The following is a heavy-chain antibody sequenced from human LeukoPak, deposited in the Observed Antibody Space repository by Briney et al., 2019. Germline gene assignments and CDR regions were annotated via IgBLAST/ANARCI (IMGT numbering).Heavy chain of an antibody. CDR1: GYSFTSYW. J-gene: IGHJ6*03. D-gene: IGHD3-9*01. V-gene: IGHV5-51*01. Sequence: GESLKISCKGSGYSFTSYWIGWVRQMPGKGPEWMGIIYPGDSNTRYSPSFQGQVTISADKSISTAYLQWSSLKASDTAMYYCARHQTERVCDILTGYYYYYYMDVWGKGTTVTVSS. CDR2: IYPGDSNT. CDR3: ARHQTERVCDILTGYYYYYYMDV.